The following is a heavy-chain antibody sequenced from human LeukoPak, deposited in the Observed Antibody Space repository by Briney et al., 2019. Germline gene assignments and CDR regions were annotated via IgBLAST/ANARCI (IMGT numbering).Heavy chain of an antibody. Sequence: PGGSLRLSCAASGFTFSSYWVHWVRQAPGKGLVWVSRINSDGSSTSYADSVKGRFTISRDNAKNTLYLQMNSLRAEDTAVYYCARDHAGTALDNNFDYWGQGTLVTVSS. D-gene: IGHD2-21*02. V-gene: IGHV3-74*01. J-gene: IGHJ4*02. CDR1: GFTFSSYW. CDR2: INSDGSST. CDR3: ARDHAGTALDNNFDY.